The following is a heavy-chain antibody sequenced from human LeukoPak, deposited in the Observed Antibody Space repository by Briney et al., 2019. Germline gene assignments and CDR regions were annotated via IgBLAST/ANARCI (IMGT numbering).Heavy chain of an antibody. CDR3: AAGRYYYDSSGYHPGAFDI. CDR1: GFTFTSSA. D-gene: IGHD3-22*01. CDR2: IVVGSGNT. J-gene: IGHJ3*02. Sequence: TSVKVSCKASGFTFTSSAMQWVRQARGQRLEWIGWIVVGSGNTNYAQRFQERVTITRDMSTSTAYMELSSLRSEDTAVYYCAAGRYYYDSSGYHPGAFDIWGQGTMVTVSS. V-gene: IGHV1-58*02.